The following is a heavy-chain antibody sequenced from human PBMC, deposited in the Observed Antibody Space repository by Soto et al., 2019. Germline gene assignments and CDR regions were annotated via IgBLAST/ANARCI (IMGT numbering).Heavy chain of an antibody. CDR3: ARAGRGDYYYYYYMDV. D-gene: IGHD2-21*02. Sequence: GGSLRLSCAASGFTFSSYDMHWVRQATGKGLEWVSAIGTAGDTYYPGSVKGRFTISRENAKNSLYLQMNSLRAGDTAVYYCARAGRGDYYYYYYMDVWGKGTTVTVSS. V-gene: IGHV3-13*01. CDR1: GFTFSSYD. J-gene: IGHJ6*03. CDR2: IGTAGDT.